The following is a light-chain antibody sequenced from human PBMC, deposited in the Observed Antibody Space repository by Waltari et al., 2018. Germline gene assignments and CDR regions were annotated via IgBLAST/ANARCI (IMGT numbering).Light chain of an antibody. Sequence: QSALTQPPSASGSPGQSVTISCTGTSSDVGGYNYVSWHQQHPGKAPKVMIYEVSKRPSGGPDRFSGPKAGNRASLTVSGLQAEDEADYCCSSYAGSNNLVFGGGTKLTVL. V-gene: IGLV2-8*01. CDR1: SSDVGGYNY. CDR3: SSYAGSNNLV. J-gene: IGLJ3*02. CDR2: EVS.